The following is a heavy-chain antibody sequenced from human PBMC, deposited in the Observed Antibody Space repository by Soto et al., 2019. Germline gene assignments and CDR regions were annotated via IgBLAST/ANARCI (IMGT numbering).Heavy chain of an antibody. Sequence: SETLSLTCAVYGGSFSGYYWSWIRQPPGKGLEWIGEINHSGSTNYNPSLKSRVTISVDTSKNQFSLKLSSVTAADTAVYYCARFPVPAAHPLNDAFDIWGQGTMVTVSS. V-gene: IGHV4-34*01. CDR3: ARFPVPAAHPLNDAFDI. CDR1: GGSFSGYY. D-gene: IGHD2-2*01. CDR2: INHSGST. J-gene: IGHJ3*02.